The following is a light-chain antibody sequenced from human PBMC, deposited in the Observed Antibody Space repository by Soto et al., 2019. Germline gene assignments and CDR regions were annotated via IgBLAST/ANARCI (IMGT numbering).Light chain of an antibody. CDR2: DAS. CDR3: QQYNRYLWT. CDR1: QSISSW. V-gene: IGKV1-5*01. J-gene: IGKJ1*01. Sequence: DIQMTQSPSTLSASVGDRVTITCRASQSISSWVAWYQQKPGKAPKLLIYDASSLESGVPSRFSGSGSGTESTLTVSRLLPDDFAAYDGQQYNRYLWTFGQGTKVEIQ.